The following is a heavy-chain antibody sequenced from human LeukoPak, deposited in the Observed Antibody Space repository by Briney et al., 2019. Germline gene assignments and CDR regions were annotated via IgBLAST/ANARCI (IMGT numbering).Heavy chain of an antibody. V-gene: IGHV1-3*01. CDR1: GYTFTSYA. CDR2: ISAGNGNT. CDR3: ARDPIGSSWPYYFDY. J-gene: IGHJ4*02. Sequence: ASVKVSCKASGYTFTSYAMHWVRQAPGQRLEWMGWISAGNGNTKYSQKFQGRVTITRDTSASTAYMELSSLRSEDTAVYYCARDPIGSSWPYYFDYWGQGTLVTVSS. D-gene: IGHD6-13*01.